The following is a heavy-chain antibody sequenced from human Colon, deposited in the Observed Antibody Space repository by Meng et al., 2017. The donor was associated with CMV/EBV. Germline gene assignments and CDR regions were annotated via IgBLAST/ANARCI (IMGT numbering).Heavy chain of an antibody. CDR3: ARQRENYYYYGMDV. D-gene: IGHD5-24*01. CDR2: IRHSGLT. Sequence: GSLRLSCAVSGGPFKGFHWNWIRQSPGKGLEWIGEIRHSGLTSHNPSLKSRITMSLDTSKSQFYLEVRSVVAADTAVYYCARQRENYYYYGMDVWSHGTMVTVSS. J-gene: IGHJ6*02. CDR1: GGPFKGFH. V-gene: IGHV4-34*10.